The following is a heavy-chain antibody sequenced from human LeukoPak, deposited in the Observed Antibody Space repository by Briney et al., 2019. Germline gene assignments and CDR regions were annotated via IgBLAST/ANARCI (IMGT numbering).Heavy chain of an antibody. Sequence: TLSLTCTVSGGSISSYYWSWIRQPPGKGLEWIGYIYYSGSTYYNPSLKSRVTISVDTSKNQFSLKLSSVTAADTAVYYCARDLMDYYDSSGYRNWFDPWGQGTLVTVSS. V-gene: IGHV4-30-4*08. CDR3: ARDLMDYYDSSGYRNWFDP. CDR2: IYYSGST. CDR1: GGSISSYY. D-gene: IGHD3-22*01. J-gene: IGHJ5*02.